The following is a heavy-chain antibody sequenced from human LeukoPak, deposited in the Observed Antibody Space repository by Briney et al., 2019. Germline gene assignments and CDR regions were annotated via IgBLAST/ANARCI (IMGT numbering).Heavy chain of an antibody. CDR3: TTDSYYDFWSGYYDRYYFDY. CDR2: IKSKTDGGTT. Sequence: GGSLRLSCAASGFTFSNARMSWVRQAPGKGLEWVGRIKSKTDGGTTDYAAPVKGRFTISRDDSKNTLYLQMNSLKTEDTAVYYCTTDSYYDFWSGYYDRYYFDYWGQGTLVTASS. J-gene: IGHJ4*02. D-gene: IGHD3-3*01. CDR1: GFTFSNAR. V-gene: IGHV3-15*01.